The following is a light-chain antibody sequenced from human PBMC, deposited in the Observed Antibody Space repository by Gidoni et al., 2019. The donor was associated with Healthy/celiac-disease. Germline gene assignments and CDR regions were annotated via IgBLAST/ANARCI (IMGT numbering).Light chain of an antibody. CDR3: MQALQTPPGT. V-gene: IGKV2-28*01. J-gene: IGKJ2*02. CDR2: LGS. Sequence: DIVLTQSPLSLPVTPGEPASISCRSSQRLLHSNGYNYLDWYLQKPGQSPQLLIYLGSNRASGVPDRVSGSGSGTDLTLKISRVEAEDVGVYYCMQALQTPPGTFXXXTKLEIK. CDR1: QRLLHSNGYNY.